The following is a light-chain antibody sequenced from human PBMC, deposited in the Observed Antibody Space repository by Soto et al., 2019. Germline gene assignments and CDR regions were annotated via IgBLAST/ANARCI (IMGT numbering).Light chain of an antibody. J-gene: IGLJ1*01. V-gene: IGLV2-14*01. Sequence: QSVLTQPASMSGSPGQSITSSCTGTSSDVGGNNHVSWYQQHPGKAPKLIIYGVTNRPSGVSYRFSGSKSGNTASLTISGLQAEDEADYYCNSFAGSRGYVFGTGTKVTVL. CDR3: NSFAGSRGYV. CDR1: SSDVGGNNH. CDR2: GVT.